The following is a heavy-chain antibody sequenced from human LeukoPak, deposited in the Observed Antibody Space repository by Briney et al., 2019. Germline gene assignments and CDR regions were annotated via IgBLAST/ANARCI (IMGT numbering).Heavy chain of an antibody. CDR2: IYPGDSDT. Sequence: GESLKISCKGSGYTFSSYWIGWVRQMPGKGLEGLGIIYPGDSDTRYNPSFQGRVTISADKSISTAYLQWSSLKASDTAMYYCAKNDYYGSGSYSDWGQGTMVTVSS. D-gene: IGHD3-10*01. V-gene: IGHV5-51*01. CDR1: GYTFSSYW. J-gene: IGHJ4*02. CDR3: AKNDYYGSGSYSD.